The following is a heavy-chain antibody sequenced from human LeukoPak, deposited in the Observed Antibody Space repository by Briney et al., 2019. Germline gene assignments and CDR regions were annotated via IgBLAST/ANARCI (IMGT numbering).Heavy chain of an antibody. Sequence: SETLSLTCTVSGAPITTSNHYWGRIRQTPGKTLEWIANIYYSGHTLYNPSLKSRALISVDTSSNQFSLRLTSVTAADTAVYYCAAPSGPTYYSPVDFWGQGTSVSVSS. CDR3: AAPSGPTYYSPVDF. CDR1: GAPITTSNHY. J-gene: IGHJ4*02. V-gene: IGHV4-39*01. CDR2: IYYSGHT. D-gene: IGHD1-26*01.